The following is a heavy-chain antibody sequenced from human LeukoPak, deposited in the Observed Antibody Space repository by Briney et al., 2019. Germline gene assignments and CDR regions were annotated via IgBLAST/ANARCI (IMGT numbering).Heavy chain of an antibody. D-gene: IGHD2-21*02. V-gene: IGHV3-23*01. CDR2: ISSGSDHT. CDR1: GFTFRDFS. J-gene: IGHJ4*02. CDR3: AEDRLYFGDDFGDY. Sequence: PGGSLRLSCVASGFTFRDFSMSWVRQAPGKGLEWVSVISSGSDHTYYADSVKGRFAIFRDNSKNTLYLQMNSLRIEDTAIYYCAEDRLYFGDDFGDYWGQGTLATVSS.